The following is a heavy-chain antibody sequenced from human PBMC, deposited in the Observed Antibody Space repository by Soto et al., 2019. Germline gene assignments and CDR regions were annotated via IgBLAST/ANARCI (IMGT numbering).Heavy chain of an antibody. Sequence: GGSLRLSCAASGFTFSSYAMSWVRQAPGKGLEWVSAISGSGDSTYYADSVKGRFTISRDNSKNTLYVQMNSLRAEDTAVYYCAKDLPLAGGYCSGGSCDGYFQHWGQGTLVTVSS. CDR1: GFTFSSYA. V-gene: IGHV3-23*01. CDR2: ISGSGDST. J-gene: IGHJ1*01. CDR3: AKDLPLAGGYCSGGSCDGYFQH. D-gene: IGHD2-15*01.